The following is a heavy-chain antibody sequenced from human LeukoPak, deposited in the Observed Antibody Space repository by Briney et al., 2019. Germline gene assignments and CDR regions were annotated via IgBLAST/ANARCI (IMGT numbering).Heavy chain of an antibody. Sequence: PSETLSLTCAVYGGSFSGYYWSWIRQPPGKGLEWIGEINHSGSTNYNPPLKSRVTISVDTSKNQFSLKLSSVTAADTAVYYCARGPGVGSGYNPTDYWGQGTLVTVSS. CDR3: ARGPGVGSGYNPTDY. V-gene: IGHV4-34*01. CDR2: INHSGST. D-gene: IGHD5-12*01. J-gene: IGHJ4*02. CDR1: GGSFSGYY.